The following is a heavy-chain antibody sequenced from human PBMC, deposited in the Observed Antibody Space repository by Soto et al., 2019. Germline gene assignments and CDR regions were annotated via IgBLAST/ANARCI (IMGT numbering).Heavy chain of an antibody. J-gene: IGHJ5*02. D-gene: IGHD6-13*01. CDR3: ARGYSSSWNWFDP. V-gene: IGHV4-31*03. CDR1: GGSISSGGYY. Sequence: SSETLSLTCTVSGGSISSGGYYWSWIRQHPGKGLEWIGYIYYSGSTYYNPSLKSRVTISVDTSKNQFSLKLSSVTAADTAVYYCARGYSSSWNWFDPWGQGTLVTVSS. CDR2: IYYSGST.